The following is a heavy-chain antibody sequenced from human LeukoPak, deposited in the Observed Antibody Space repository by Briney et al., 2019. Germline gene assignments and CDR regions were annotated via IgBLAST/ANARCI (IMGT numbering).Heavy chain of an antibody. Sequence: GGSLRLSCAASGFTFSLYAMTWVRQAPGKGLEWVSGISGSGDTTYYADSVKGRFIISRDNAENSLFLQMNSLRAEDTAVYFCARPLGYSGSGSYYAYWGRGTLVTVSS. CDR1: GFTFSLYA. CDR2: ISGSGDTT. V-gene: IGHV3-23*01. CDR3: ARPLGYSGSGSYYAY. J-gene: IGHJ4*02. D-gene: IGHD3-10*01.